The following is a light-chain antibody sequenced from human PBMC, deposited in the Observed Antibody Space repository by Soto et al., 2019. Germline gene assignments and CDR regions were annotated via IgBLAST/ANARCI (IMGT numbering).Light chain of an antibody. CDR3: QVWDRSRDHPYVV. J-gene: IGLJ2*01. V-gene: IGLV3-21*04. CDR2: YDD. CDR1: KVGTKS. Sequence: SYELTQPPSVSVAPGETATITCGGNKVGTKSVHWYQQKSGQAPVLVIYYDDDRPSGIPERFSGTNSGNTATLTISRVEAGDEADYFCQVWDRSRDHPYVVFGGGTKLTVL.